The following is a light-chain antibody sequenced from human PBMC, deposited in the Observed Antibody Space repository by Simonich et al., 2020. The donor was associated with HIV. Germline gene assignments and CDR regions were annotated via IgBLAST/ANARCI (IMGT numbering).Light chain of an antibody. J-gene: IGKJ4*01. V-gene: IGKV3-15*01. Sequence: EIVMTQSPATLSVSPGERAPLSCRASQSVSSNLAWYQQKPGQAPRLLTYGASTRATGIPARVSGSGSGTEFTLTISSMQSEDFAVYYCQQYNNWPLTFGGGTKVEIK. CDR2: GAS. CDR3: QQYNNWPLT. CDR1: QSVSSN.